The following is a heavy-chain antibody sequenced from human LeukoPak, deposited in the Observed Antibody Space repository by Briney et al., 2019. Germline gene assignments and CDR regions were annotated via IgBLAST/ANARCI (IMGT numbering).Heavy chain of an antibody. V-gene: IGHV3-9*01. CDR2: ISWNSGSI. CDR3: AKGSDVLRFLEWLGTGYFDY. Sequence: GGSLRLSCAASGFTFSSYAMSWVRQAPGKGLEWVSGISWNSGSIGYADSVKGRFTISRDNAKNSLYLQMNSLRAEDTALYYCAKGSDVLRFLEWLGTGYFDYWGQGTLVTVSS. J-gene: IGHJ4*02. D-gene: IGHD3-3*01. CDR1: GFTFSSYA.